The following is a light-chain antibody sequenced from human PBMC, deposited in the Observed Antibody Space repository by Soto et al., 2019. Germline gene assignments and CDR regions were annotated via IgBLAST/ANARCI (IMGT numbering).Light chain of an antibody. CDR3: QQYKSYSQWT. Sequence: DIQMTQSPSTLSASIGDRVTITCRASQDISSLLAWYQQKPGKAPNLLIFDASTLETGVPSRFSGSGSGTEFTLTISSLQPDDFATYYCQQYKSYSQWTFGQGTKVEI. CDR1: QDISSL. CDR2: DAS. J-gene: IGKJ1*01. V-gene: IGKV1-5*01.